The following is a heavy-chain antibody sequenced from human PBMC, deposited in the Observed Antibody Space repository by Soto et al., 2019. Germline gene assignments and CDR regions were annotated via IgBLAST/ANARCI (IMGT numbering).Heavy chain of an antibody. J-gene: IGHJ4*02. V-gene: IGHV4-39*01. CDR1: GGSISSTNYF. CDR2: THYSGST. CDR3: ARQRDYYDTSGDSYFDY. D-gene: IGHD3-22*01. Sequence: QLQLQESGPRLVKPSETLSLTCTVSGGSISSTNYFWGWIRQPPGKGLEWIGSTHYSGSTYYNPSLKSRVTVSVETSKNQFSLKLTSVTAADTAVYYCARQRDYYDTSGDSYFDYWGQGTLVTVSS.